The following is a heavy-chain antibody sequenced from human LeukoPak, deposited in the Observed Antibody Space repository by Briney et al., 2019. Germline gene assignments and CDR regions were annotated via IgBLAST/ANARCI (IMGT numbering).Heavy chain of an antibody. V-gene: IGHV4-39*01. CDR2: IYYSGST. CDR1: GGSISSSTYY. Sequence: SETLSLTCTVSGGSISSSTYYWGWIRQPPGKGLEWIGNIYYSGSTSYNPSLKSRVTISGDTSKNQFSLKLSSVTAADTAVYYCAREMITFGEIFFYWFDPGGQETLVPVSS. D-gene: IGHD3-16*01. J-gene: IGHJ5*02. CDR3: AREMITFGEIFFYWFDP.